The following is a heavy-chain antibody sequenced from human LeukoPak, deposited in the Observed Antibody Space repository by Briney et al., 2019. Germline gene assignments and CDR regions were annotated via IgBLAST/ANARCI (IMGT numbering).Heavy chain of an antibody. V-gene: IGHV4-34*01. CDR3: ARDRQTHFVY. CDR1: GGSFSGYY. Sequence: SETLSLTCAVYGGSFSGYYWSWIRQPPGKGLEWIGEINHSGSTNYNASLKSRVTISVDTSKNQFSLKLSSVTAADTAVYYCARDRQTHFVYWGQGTLVTVSS. J-gene: IGHJ4*02. CDR2: INHSGST.